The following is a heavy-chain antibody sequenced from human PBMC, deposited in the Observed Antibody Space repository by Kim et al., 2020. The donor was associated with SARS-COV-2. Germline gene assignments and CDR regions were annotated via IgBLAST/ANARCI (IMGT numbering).Heavy chain of an antibody. CDR2: ST. D-gene: IGHD1-26*01. Sequence: STSSNPSHRRRVTISVDTSKGQFSLNLGSVTAADTAVYYCARRVGANWFDIWGQGTLVTVPS. CDR3: ARRVGANWFDI. V-gene: IGHV4-4*08. J-gene: IGHJ5*02.